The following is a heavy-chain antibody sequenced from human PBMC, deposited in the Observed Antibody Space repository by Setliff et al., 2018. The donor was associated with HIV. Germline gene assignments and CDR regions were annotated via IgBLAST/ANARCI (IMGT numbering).Heavy chain of an antibody. CDR1: NYSISSAYY. CDR2: IYHSGST. CDR3: ARRPAGAVAGGYGMDV. V-gene: IGHV4-38-2*01. Sequence: SLTCAVSNYSISSAYYWGWIRHPPGKGLEWIGSIYHSGSTYYNPSLKSRVTISVDTSKNQFSLKLSSVTAADTAVYYCARRPAGAVAGGYGMDVWGQGTTVTVS. D-gene: IGHD6-19*01. J-gene: IGHJ6*02.